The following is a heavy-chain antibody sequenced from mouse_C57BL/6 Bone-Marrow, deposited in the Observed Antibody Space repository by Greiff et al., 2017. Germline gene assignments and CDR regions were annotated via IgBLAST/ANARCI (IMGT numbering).Heavy chain of an antibody. CDR2: ISDGGSYT. V-gene: IGHV5-4*01. D-gene: IGHD1-1*01. Sequence: EVHLVESGGGLVKPGGSLKLSCAASGFTFSSYAMSWVRQTPEKRLEWVATISDGGSYTYYPDNVKGRFTISRDNAKNNLYLQMSHLKSEDTAMYYCARGFYGSSHYAMDYWGQGTSVTVSS. J-gene: IGHJ4*01. CDR3: ARGFYGSSHYAMDY. CDR1: GFTFSSYA.